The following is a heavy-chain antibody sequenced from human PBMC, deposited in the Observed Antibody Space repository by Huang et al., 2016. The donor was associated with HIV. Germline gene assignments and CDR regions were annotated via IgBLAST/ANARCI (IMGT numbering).Heavy chain of an antibody. V-gene: IGHV1-69*10. CDR3: AREGQTWYGKPIAAFEI. CDR1: GGTFNTLA. Sequence: VQLVQSGAEVRRPGSSVRVSCRASGGTFNTLAFNWVRQAPGQGLEYMGGIVPLLSATNYAERFQDRLSISADKSTNTVYMELRSLRSADTGVFFCAREGQTWYGKPIAAFEIWGQGTTVSVSS. D-gene: IGHD1-20*01. J-gene: IGHJ3*02. CDR2: IVPLLSAT.